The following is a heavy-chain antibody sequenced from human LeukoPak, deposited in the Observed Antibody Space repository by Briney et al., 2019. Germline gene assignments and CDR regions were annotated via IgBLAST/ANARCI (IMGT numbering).Heavy chain of an antibody. CDR3: ARDLQTKDAFDI. D-gene: IGHD2-8*01. J-gene: IGHJ3*02. Sequence: ASVKVSCKASGYTFTAYYMHWVRQAPGQGLEWMGWINPNSGSTNYAEKFQGRVTMTRDTSISTAYMELSRLRSADTAVYYCARDLQTKDAFDIWGQGTMVTVSS. V-gene: IGHV1-2*02. CDR1: GYTFTAYY. CDR2: INPNSGST.